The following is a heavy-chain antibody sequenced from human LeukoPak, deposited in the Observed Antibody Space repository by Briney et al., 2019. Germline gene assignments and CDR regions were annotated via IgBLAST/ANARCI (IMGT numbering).Heavy chain of an antibody. D-gene: IGHD2-15*01. J-gene: IGHJ4*02. V-gene: IGHV3-7*01. CDR1: GFTFSSYW. Sequence: GGSLRHSCAASGFTFSSYWMSWVRQAPGKGLEWVANIKQDGSEKYYVDSVKGRFTISRDNAKNSLYLQMNSLRAEDTAVYYCARDGKGYCSGGSCYGYYFDYWGQGTLVTVSS. CDR3: ARDGKGYCSGGSCYGYYFDY. CDR2: IKQDGSEK.